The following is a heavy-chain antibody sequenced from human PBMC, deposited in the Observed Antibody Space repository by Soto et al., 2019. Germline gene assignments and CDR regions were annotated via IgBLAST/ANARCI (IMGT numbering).Heavy chain of an antibody. Sequence: SETLSLTCAVYGGSFSGYYWSWIRQPPGKGLEWIGEINHSGSTNYNPSLKSRVTISVDTSKNQFSLKLSSVTAADTAVYYCATAGGDYRFFWFDPWGQGTLVTVSS. CDR3: ATAGGDYRFFWFDP. D-gene: IGHD4-17*01. CDR2: INHSGST. CDR1: GGSFSGYY. J-gene: IGHJ5*02. V-gene: IGHV4-34*01.